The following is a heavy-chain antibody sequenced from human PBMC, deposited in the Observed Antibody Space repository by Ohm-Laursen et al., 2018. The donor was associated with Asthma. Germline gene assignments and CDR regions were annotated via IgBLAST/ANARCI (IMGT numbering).Heavy chain of an antibody. V-gene: IGHV3-33*01. J-gene: IGHJ6*02. Sequence: SLRLSCAASGFTFSTYGMHWVRQAPGKGLEWVAVIWYDGTITYYADSLKGRFSISRDNSKNTLFLQMNSLRAEDTAVYYCARDISDYYYYGMDVWGQGTTVTVSS. D-gene: IGHD1-14*01. CDR3: ARDISDYYYYGMDV. CDR2: IWYDGTIT. CDR1: GFTFSTYG.